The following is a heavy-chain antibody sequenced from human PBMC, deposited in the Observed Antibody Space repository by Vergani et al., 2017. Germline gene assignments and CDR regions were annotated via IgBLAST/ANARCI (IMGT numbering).Heavy chain of an antibody. D-gene: IGHD2-2*01. V-gene: IGHV4-59*01. J-gene: IGHJ6*03. Sequence: QVQLQESGPGLVKPSETLSLTCTVSGGSISSYYWSWIRQPPGKGLEWIGYIYYIGSTNYNPSLKSRVTISVDTSKNQFSLKLSSVTAADTAVYYCARIVRSSTSASSYYYYYYMDVWGKGTTVTVSS. CDR3: ARIVRSSTSASSYYYYYYMDV. CDR1: GGSISSYY. CDR2: IYYIGST.